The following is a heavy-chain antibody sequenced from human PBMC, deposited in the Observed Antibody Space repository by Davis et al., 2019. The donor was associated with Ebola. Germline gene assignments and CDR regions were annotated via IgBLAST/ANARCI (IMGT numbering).Heavy chain of an antibody. V-gene: IGHV4-4*02. CDR2: IYHSGST. Sequence: PSETLSLTCAVSGGTISSSSWWSWVRQSPGRGLEWIGEIYHSGSTNYNPSLKSRVTISVDKSKNQFSLKLSSVTVADTAGYYCARRGAAVAADYFYYYGLDVWGQGTTVTVSS. J-gene: IGHJ6*02. CDR3: ARRGAAVAADYFYYYGLDV. D-gene: IGHD6-19*01. CDR1: GGTISSSSW.